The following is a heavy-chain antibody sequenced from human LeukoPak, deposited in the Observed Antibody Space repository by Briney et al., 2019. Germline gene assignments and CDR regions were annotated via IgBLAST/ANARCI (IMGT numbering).Heavy chain of an antibody. D-gene: IGHD3-10*01. CDR3: ASICGSGSSNWFDP. Sequence: GSSVKVSCKASGGTFSSYAISWVRQAPGQGLEWMGGIIPIFGTANYAQKFQGRVTITTDESTSTAYMELSSLRSEDTAVYYCASICGSGSSNWFDPWGQGTLVTVSS. V-gene: IGHV1-69*05. J-gene: IGHJ5*02. CDR1: GGTFSSYA. CDR2: IIPIFGTA.